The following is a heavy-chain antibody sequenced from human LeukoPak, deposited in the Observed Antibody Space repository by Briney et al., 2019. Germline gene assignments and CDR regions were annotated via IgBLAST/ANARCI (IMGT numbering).Heavy chain of an antibody. CDR1: GFTFSRYG. CDR3: ARDASFDY. CDR2: TRFDGKNK. J-gene: IGHJ4*02. V-gene: IGHV3-30*02. Sequence: GGSLRLSCAASGFTFSRYGMHWVRQAPGKGLEWVSFTRFDGKNKYYADSVKGRFTISKDSSKNTLDLQMNSLRTEDTAVYYCARDASFDYWGQGTLVTVSS.